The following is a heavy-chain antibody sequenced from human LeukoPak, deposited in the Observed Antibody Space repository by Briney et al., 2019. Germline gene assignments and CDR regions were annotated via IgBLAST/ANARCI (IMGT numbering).Heavy chain of an antibody. CDR1: GFTFDDYA. J-gene: IGHJ5*02. CDR3: AKESIPRLGFDP. D-gene: IGHD6-19*01. Sequence: GRSLRLSCAASGFTFDDYAMHWFRQAPGKGLEWVSGISWNSGSIGYADSVKGRFTISRDNAKNSLYLQMNSLRVEDMALYYCAKESIPRLGFDPWGQGTLVTVSS. V-gene: IGHV3-9*03. CDR2: ISWNSGSI.